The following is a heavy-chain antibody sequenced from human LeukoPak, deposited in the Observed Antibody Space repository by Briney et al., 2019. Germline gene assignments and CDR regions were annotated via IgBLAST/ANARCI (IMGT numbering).Heavy chain of an antibody. V-gene: IGHV3-9*01. Sequence: GGSLRLSCAASGFTFDDYAMHWVRQAPGKGLEWVSGISWNSDSIGYADSVKGRFTISRDNAKNSLYLQMNSLRAEDTALYYCAKVISGNYYDSSGYYSDWGQGTLVTVSS. D-gene: IGHD3-22*01. CDR2: ISWNSDSI. CDR3: AKVISGNYYDSSGYYSD. J-gene: IGHJ4*02. CDR1: GFTFDDYA.